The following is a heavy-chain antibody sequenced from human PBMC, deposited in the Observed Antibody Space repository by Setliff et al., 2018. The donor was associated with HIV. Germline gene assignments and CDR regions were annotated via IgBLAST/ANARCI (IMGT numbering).Heavy chain of an antibody. V-gene: IGHV4-39*07. CDR2: IYYSGST. J-gene: IGHJ4*02. Sequence: SETLSLTCTVSDSGTYYWGWIRQPPGKGLEWIGSIYYSGSTYYNPSLQSRVTMSVDTSKNQFSLKLTSVTASDTAVYYCARAAAGNTGPFDLWGQGSPVTVSS. CDR3: ARAAAGNTGPFDL. CDR1: DSGTYY. D-gene: IGHD4-17*01.